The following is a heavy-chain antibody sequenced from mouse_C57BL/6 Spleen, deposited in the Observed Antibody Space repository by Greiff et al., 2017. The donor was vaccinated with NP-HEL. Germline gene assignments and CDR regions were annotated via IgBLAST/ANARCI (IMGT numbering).Heavy chain of an antibody. Sequence: VQLKESEGGLVQPGSSMKLSCTASGFTFSDYYMAWVRQVPEKGLEWVANINYDGSSTYYLDSLKSRFIISRDNATNIVYLQMSSLKSEDTATYYCARGRLRPLDYAMDYWGQGTSVTVSS. CDR2: INYDGSST. V-gene: IGHV5-16*01. J-gene: IGHJ4*01. D-gene: IGHD2-4*01. CDR3: ARGRLRPLDYAMDY. CDR1: GFTFSDYY.